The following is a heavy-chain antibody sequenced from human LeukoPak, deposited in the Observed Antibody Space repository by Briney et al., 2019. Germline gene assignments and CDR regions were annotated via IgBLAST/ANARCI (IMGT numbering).Heavy chain of an antibody. CDR3: TRLSGDNWNYGGNFDS. CDR1: GFTFSNYA. Sequence: GGSLRLSCAASGFTFSNYAMSWVRQAPGKGLEWVSVIYSGGSTYYADSVKGRFTISRDNSKNTLYLQMNSLRAEDTAVYYCTRLSGDNWNYGGNFDSWGQGTLVTVSS. J-gene: IGHJ4*02. D-gene: IGHD1-7*01. V-gene: IGHV3-53*01. CDR2: IYSGGST.